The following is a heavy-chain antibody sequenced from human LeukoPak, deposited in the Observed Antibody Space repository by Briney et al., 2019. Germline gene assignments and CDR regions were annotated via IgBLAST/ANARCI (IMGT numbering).Heavy chain of an antibody. D-gene: IGHD6-13*01. Sequence: PSETLSLTCAVYGGSFSGYYWSWIRQPPGKGPEWIGEINHSGSTNYNPSLKSRVTISVDTSKNQFSLKLSSVTAADTAVYYCARGVRGVSSSHDYWGQGTLVTVSS. V-gene: IGHV4-34*01. CDR2: INHSGST. CDR3: ARGVRGVSSSHDY. J-gene: IGHJ4*02. CDR1: GGSFSGYY.